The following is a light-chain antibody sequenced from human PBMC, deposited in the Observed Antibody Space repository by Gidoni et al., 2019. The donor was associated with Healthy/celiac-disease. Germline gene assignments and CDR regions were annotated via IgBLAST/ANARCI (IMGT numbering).Light chain of an antibody. CDR1: SSDIGGYHF. V-gene: IGLV2-11*01. CDR3: CSYAGSYTLV. Sequence: QSALTQPRSVSGSPGQSVTISCTGTSSDIGGYHFVSWYQQHPGEAPKLMIYDVSKRPSGVPERFSGSKSGNTASLTVSGLQAEDEADYYCCSYAGSYTLVFGGGTKLTVL. J-gene: IGLJ2*01. CDR2: DVS.